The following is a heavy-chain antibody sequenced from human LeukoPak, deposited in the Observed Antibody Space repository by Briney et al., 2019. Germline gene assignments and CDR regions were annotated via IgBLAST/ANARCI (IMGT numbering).Heavy chain of an antibody. D-gene: IGHD5-18*01. CDR3: ARHRDTAMALDY. J-gene: IGHJ4*02. CDR2: IYYSGTT. Sequence: SETLSLTCTVSGGSISSSSYYWGWLRQPPGKGLEWIGSIYYSGTTYYNPSLKSRITISIDTSKNQLSLKLSSVTAADTAIHYCARHRDTAMALDYWGQGILVTVS. V-gene: IGHV4-39*01. CDR1: GGSISSSSYY.